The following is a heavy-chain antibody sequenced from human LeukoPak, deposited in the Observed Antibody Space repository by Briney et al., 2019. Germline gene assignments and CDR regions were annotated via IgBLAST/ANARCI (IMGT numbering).Heavy chain of an antibody. J-gene: IGHJ4*02. CDR2: ISYDGSNK. Sequence: PGGSLRLSCSASGFTFNSYAMHWVRQAPGKGLEWVTVISYDGSNKYYADSVKGRFTISRDNSKNTLYLQMNSLRAEDTAVYYCAREPLYWGQGTLVTVSS. CDR3: AREPLY. V-gene: IGHV3-30*04. CDR1: GFTFNSYA.